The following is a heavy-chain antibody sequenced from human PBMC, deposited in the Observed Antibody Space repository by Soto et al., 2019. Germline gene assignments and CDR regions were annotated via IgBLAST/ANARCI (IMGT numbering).Heavy chain of an antibody. J-gene: IGHJ4*02. CDR3: ARRYYDSSGYPYLDY. CDR1: GYTFTSYY. CDR2: INPSGGST. Sequence: ASVKVSCKASGYTFTSYYIHWVRQAPGQGLEWMGIINPSGGSTSYAQKFQGRVTMTRDTSTSTVYMELSSLRSEDTAVFYCARRYYDSSGYPYLDYWGQGTLVTVSS. D-gene: IGHD3-22*01. V-gene: IGHV1-46*03.